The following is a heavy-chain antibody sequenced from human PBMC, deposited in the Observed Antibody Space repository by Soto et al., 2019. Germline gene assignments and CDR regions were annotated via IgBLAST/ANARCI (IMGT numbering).Heavy chain of an antibody. CDR2: IKEDGSEK. J-gene: IGHJ4*02. CDR1: GFTFSTYW. V-gene: IGHV3-7*03. CDR3: ARDKVVGPSTLDY. D-gene: IGHD1-26*01. Sequence: GGSLRLSCVVSGFTFSTYWMSWVRQAPGKGLEWVANIKEDGSEKYYLDSVKGRFTIYRDNAKNSLYLQMNSLRAEDTAVYYCARDKVVGPSTLDYWGQGTLVTVSS.